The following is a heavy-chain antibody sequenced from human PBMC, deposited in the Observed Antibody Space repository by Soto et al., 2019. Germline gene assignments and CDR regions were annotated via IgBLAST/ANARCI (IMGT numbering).Heavy chain of an antibody. J-gene: IGHJ3*01. CDR1: GFTFSDHY. V-gene: IGHV3-11*01. CDR2: MTRSGSSS. Sequence: QVQLVESGGDLVKPGGSLRLSCAASGFTFSDHYMSWIRQAPGKGLEWISYMTRSGSSSSYADSVKGRFTISRDNAKNSLYLQMNSLRGDDTAVYYCARELSVNYFAFDLWGQGTMVTVSS. D-gene: IGHD1-26*01. CDR3: ARELSVNYFAFDL.